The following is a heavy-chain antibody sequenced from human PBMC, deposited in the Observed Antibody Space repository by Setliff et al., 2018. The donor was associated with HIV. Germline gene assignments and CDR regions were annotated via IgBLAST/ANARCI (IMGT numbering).Heavy chain of an antibody. V-gene: IGHV1-2*06. Sequence: ASVKVSCKASGYTFTDYYMQWVRQAPGQGLEWMGRINPDSGGANYAQKFQGKVTMTRDTSISTAYMELSSLRSDDTAVYYCARDDRAVATILWGQGTLVTVSS. CDR3: ARDDRAVATIL. CDR1: GYTFTDYY. J-gene: IGHJ4*02. CDR2: INPDSGGA. D-gene: IGHD5-12*01.